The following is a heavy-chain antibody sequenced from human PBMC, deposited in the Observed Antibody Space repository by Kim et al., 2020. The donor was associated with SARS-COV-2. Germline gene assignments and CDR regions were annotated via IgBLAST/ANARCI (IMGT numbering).Heavy chain of an antibody. D-gene: IGHD1-1*01. J-gene: IGHJ4*02. CDR1: DGTISRYY. CDR3: AKWNGDLNCFDQ. Sequence: SETLSLTCTVSDGTISRYYWNWIRQPPGKGLEWIGYTHHSGTADYNPSLKSRVTTSVDTSKSQVTLRLSSVTAADTAVYYCAKWNGDLNCFDQWGQGTQVTVSS. CDR2: THHSGTA. V-gene: IGHV4-59*01.